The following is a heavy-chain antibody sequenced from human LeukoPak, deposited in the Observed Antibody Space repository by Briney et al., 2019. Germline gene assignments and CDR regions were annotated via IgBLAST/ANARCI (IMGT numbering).Heavy chain of an antibody. CDR2: IGTSSTTI. V-gene: IGHV3-48*01. J-gene: IGHJ4*02. Sequence: GGSLRLSCAASGFTFSSYTMNWVRQPPGKGLEWVSNIGTSSTTIYYADSVKGRFTISRDNSKNTLYLQMNSLRAEDTAVYYCAKDPGQVWGQGTLVTVSS. CDR3: AKDPGQV. CDR1: GFTFSSYT.